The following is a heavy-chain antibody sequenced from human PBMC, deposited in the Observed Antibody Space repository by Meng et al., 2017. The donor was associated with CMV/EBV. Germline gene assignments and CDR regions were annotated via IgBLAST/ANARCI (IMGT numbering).Heavy chain of an antibody. Sequence: GESLKISCAASGFTFSSYAMHWVRQAPGKGLEWVAVISYDGSNKYYAGSVKGRFTISRDNSKNTLYLQMNSLRAEDTAVYYCARDLSGQLVPATLNYYYYYGMDVWGQGTTVTVSS. CDR3: ARDLSGQLVPATLNYYYYYGMDV. CDR1: GFTFSSYA. V-gene: IGHV3-30-3*01. D-gene: IGHD6-6*01. J-gene: IGHJ6*02. CDR2: ISYDGSNK.